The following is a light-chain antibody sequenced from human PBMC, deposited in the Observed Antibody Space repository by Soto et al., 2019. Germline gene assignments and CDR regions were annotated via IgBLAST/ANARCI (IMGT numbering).Light chain of an antibody. J-gene: IGKJ1*01. Sequence: EIVLTQSPGTLSLSPGERATLSCRASQSVSSSYLAWYQQKPGQAPRLLIYGASSRATGIPDRFSGSGSGTDFTLTISRREPEDVAVYYCQQYGSSPWTFGQGTKVEIK. CDR1: QSVSSSY. V-gene: IGKV3-20*01. CDR2: GAS. CDR3: QQYGSSPWT.